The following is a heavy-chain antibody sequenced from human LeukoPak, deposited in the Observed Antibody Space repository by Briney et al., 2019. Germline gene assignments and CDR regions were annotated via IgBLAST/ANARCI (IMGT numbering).Heavy chain of an antibody. CDR2: IYSGGNT. Sequence: PGGSLRLSCTVSGFTVSSNSMSWVRRAPGKGLEWVSFIYSGGNTLYSDSVKGRFTISRDNSKNTLYLQMNSLRAEDTAVYYCARRAGEYSHPYDYWGQGTLVTVSS. V-gene: IGHV3-53*01. J-gene: IGHJ4*02. CDR3: ARRAGEYSHPYDY. CDR1: GFTVSSNS. D-gene: IGHD4-17*01.